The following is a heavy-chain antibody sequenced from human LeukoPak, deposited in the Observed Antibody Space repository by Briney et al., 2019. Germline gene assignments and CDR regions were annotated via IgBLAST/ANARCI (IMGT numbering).Heavy chain of an antibody. CDR1: GGSFSGYY. CDR3: ARESGSMVRGTNWFDP. D-gene: IGHD3-10*01. CDR2: INHSGST. Sequence: SETLSLTCAVYGGSFSGYYWSWIRQPPGKGLEWIGEINHSGSTYYNPSLKSRVTISAVGSKNQFSLELNSMTAADTAVYYCARESGSMVRGTNWFDPWGQGTLVTVSS. J-gene: IGHJ5*02. V-gene: IGHV4-34*01.